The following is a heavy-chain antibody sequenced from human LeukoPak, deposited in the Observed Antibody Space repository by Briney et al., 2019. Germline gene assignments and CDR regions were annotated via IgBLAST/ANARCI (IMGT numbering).Heavy chain of an antibody. CDR3: ARTPQWELLNWFDP. CDR2: INPNSGGT. V-gene: IGHV1-2*02. J-gene: IGHJ5*02. D-gene: IGHD1-26*01. Sequence: PGASVKVSCKASGYTFTGYYMHWVRQAPGQGLEWMGWINPNSGGTDFAQKFQGRVTMTRDTSISAAYMELSRLRSDDTAVYYCARTPQWELLNWFDPWGQGTLVIVSS. CDR1: GYTFTGYY.